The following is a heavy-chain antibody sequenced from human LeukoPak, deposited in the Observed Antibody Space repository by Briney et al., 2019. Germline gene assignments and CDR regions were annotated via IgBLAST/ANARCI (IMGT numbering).Heavy chain of an antibody. Sequence: ASVKVSCKASGYTFTSYGISWVRQAPGQGLEWMGWISAYNGNTNYAQKPQGRVTVTTDTSTSTAYMELRSLRSDDTAVYYCARDGCSGGSCYSQNPRIRAWVKENWFDPWGQGTLVTVSS. J-gene: IGHJ5*02. CDR1: GYTFTSYG. CDR3: ARDGCSGGSCYSQNPRIRAWVKENWFDP. CDR2: ISAYNGNT. V-gene: IGHV1-18*01. D-gene: IGHD2-15*01.